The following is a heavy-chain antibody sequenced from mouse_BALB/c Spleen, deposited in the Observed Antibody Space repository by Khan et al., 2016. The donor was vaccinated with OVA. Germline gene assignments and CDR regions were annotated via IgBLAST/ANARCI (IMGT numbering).Heavy chain of an antibody. CDR3: ARRNYCGYTFAY. D-gene: IGHD1-2*01. J-gene: IGHJ3*01. CDR1: GYTFTDYY. CDR2: ISPGSGDT. Sequence: QVQLKESGAELARPGASVKLSCKASGYTFTDYYINWVKQRPGQGLEWIGEISPGSGDTYYNAKFKGKATLTADKSSTTAYMPLSSLTSEASAVYFGARRNYCGYTFAYWGQGTLVTVSA. V-gene: IGHV1-77*01.